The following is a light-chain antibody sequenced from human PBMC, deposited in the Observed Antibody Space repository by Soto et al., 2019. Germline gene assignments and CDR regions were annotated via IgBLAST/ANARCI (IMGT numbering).Light chain of an antibody. CDR3: QSWATGIRV. CDR2: LNGDGSH. V-gene: IGLV4-69*01. J-gene: IGLJ3*02. Sequence: QPVLTQSPSASASLGASVKLTCTLSSGHSSYAIAWHQQQPEKGPRYLMKLNGDGSHTKGDGIPDRFSGSSSGAERYLTISSLQSEDEADYYCQSWATGIRVFGGGTKLTVL. CDR1: SGHSSYA.